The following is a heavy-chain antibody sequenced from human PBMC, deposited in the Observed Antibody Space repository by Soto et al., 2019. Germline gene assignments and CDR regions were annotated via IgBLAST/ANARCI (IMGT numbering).Heavy chain of an antibody. CDR2: ISSSSSYI. CDR3: AREGAAAGTLRDAFDI. Sequence: PGGSLRLSCAASGFTFSSYSMNWVRQAPGKGLEWVSSISSSSSYIYYADSVKGRFTISRDNAKNSLYLQMNSLRAEDTAVYYCAREGAAAGTLRDAFDIWGQGTMVTVSS. CDR1: GFTFSSYS. J-gene: IGHJ3*02. D-gene: IGHD6-13*01. V-gene: IGHV3-21*01.